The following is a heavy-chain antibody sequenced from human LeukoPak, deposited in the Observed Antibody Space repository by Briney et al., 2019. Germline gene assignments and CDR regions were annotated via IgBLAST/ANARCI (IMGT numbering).Heavy chain of an antibody. CDR3: VKGGGNVRRYFEY. V-gene: IGHV3-23*01. D-gene: IGHD4-23*01. J-gene: IGHJ4*02. Sequence: GGSLRLSCAASGFTFSSYAMTWVRQAPGKGLEWVSSISVNGGTTYYADSVKGRFTISRDSSKNTLYLQMNSLRAEDTAVYYCVKGGGNVRRYFEYWGQGTLVTVYS. CDR2: ISVNGGTT. CDR1: GFTFSSYA.